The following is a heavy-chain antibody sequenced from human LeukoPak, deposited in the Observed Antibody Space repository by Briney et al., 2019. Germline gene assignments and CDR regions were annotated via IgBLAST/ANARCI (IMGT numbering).Heavy chain of an antibody. CDR1: GYTFTGYY. J-gene: IGHJ4*02. D-gene: IGHD6-6*01. V-gene: IGHV1-2*02. CDR2: INPNSGGT. Sequence: ASVKVSCKASGYTFTGYYMHWVRQAPGQGLEWMGWINPNSGGTNYAQKFQGRVTMTRDTSISTAYMELSRLRSDDTAVYYCARVARIAARPHTFDYWGQGTLVTVSS. CDR3: ARVARIAARPHTFDY.